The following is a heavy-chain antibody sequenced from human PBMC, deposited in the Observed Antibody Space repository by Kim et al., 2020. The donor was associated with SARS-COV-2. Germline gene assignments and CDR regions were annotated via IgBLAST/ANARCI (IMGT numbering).Heavy chain of an antibody. V-gene: IGHV3-33*05. CDR1: GFTFRNYG. J-gene: IGHJ4*02. Sequence: GGSLRLSCAPSGFTFRNYGMHWVREAPGKGLEWVAIISYDGKFIYYADSVKGRFTISRDNSKNILYLEMNSLRAEDTAVHYCARDEASSRFDGWGRGTL. CDR3: ARDEASSRFDG. CDR2: ISYDGKFI. D-gene: IGHD6-13*01.